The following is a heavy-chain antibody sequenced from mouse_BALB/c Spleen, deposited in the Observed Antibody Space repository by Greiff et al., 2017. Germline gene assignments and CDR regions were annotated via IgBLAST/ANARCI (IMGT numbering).Heavy chain of an antibody. Sequence: QVQLKQSGPGLVAPSQSLSITCTVSGFSLTGYGVNWVRQPPGKGLEWLGMIWGDGSTDYNSALKSRLSISKDNSKSQVFLKMNSLQTDDTARYYCAREDRTGAMDYWGQGTSVTVSS. V-gene: IGHV2-6-7*01. CDR1: GFSLTGYG. CDR3: AREDRTGAMDY. CDR2: IWGDGST. J-gene: IGHJ4*01.